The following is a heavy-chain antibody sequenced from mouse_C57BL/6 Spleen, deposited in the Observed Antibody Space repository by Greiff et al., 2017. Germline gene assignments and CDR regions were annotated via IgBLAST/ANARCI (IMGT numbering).Heavy chain of an antibody. J-gene: IGHJ2*01. CDR1: GYTFTSYW. CDR2: INPGNGGT. V-gene: IGHV1-53*01. Sequence: VQLQQPGTELVKPGASVKLSCKASGYTFTSYWMHWVKQRPGQGLEWIGNINPGNGGTNYTEKFKSKATLTADKSSSTAYMQLSSLTSEDSAVYYCARWLLRGYYFDYWGQGTTLTVSS. CDR3: ARWLLRGYYFDY. D-gene: IGHD2-3*01.